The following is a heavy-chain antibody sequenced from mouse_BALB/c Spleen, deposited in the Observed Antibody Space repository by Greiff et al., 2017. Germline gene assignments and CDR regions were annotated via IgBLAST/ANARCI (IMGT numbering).Heavy chain of an antibody. CDR1: GFTFNTYA. D-gene: IGHD1-1*01. CDR2: IRSKSNNYAT. V-gene: IGHV10-1*02. Sequence: VQLVESGGGLVQPKGSLKLSCAASGFTFNTYAMNWVRQAPGKGLEWVARIRSKSNNYATYYADSVKDRFTISRDDSQSMLYLQMNNLKTEDTAMYYCVRHDYYYGSGAMDYWGQGTSVTVAS. J-gene: IGHJ4*01. CDR3: VRHDYYYGSGAMDY.